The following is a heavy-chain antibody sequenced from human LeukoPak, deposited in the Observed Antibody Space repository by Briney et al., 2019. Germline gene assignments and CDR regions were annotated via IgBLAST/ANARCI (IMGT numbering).Heavy chain of an antibody. V-gene: IGHV3-30-3*01. Sequence: PGRSLRLSCAASGFTFSSYAMHWVRRAPGKGLEWVAVISYDGSNKYYADSVKGRFTISRDNSKNTLYLQMNSLRAEDTAVYYCAREGYDSSGSDAFDIWGQGTMVTVSS. D-gene: IGHD3-22*01. CDR1: GFTFSSYA. CDR2: ISYDGSNK. J-gene: IGHJ3*02. CDR3: AREGYDSSGSDAFDI.